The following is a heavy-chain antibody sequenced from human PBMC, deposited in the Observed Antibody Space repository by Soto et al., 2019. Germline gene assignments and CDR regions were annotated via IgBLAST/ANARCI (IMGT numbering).Heavy chain of an antibody. V-gene: IGHV1-69*13. D-gene: IGHD5-12*01. CDR2: IIPIFGTA. CDR3: ARDRFSGYGPFDY. Sequence: GASVKVSCKASGGTFSSYAISWVRQAPGQGLEWMGGIIPIFGTANYAQKFQGRVTITADESTSTAYMELSSLRSEDTAVYYCARDRFSGYGPFDYWGQGTLVTVSS. CDR1: GGTFSSYA. J-gene: IGHJ4*02.